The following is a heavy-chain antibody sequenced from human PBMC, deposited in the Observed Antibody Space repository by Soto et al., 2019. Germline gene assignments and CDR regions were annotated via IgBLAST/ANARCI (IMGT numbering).Heavy chain of an antibody. CDR2: ISYDGSNK. D-gene: IGHD6-19*01. J-gene: IGHJ4*02. Sequence: GGSLRLSCAASGFTFSSYGMHWVRQAPGKGLEWVAVISYDGSNKYYADSVKGRFTISRDNSKNTLYLQMNSLRAEDTAVYYCAKDSSSGWLLDYWGQGTLVTVSS. CDR3: AKDSSSGWLLDY. V-gene: IGHV3-30*18. CDR1: GFTFSSYG.